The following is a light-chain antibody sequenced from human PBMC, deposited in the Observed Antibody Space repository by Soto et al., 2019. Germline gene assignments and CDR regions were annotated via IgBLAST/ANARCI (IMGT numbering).Light chain of an antibody. J-gene: IGLJ1*01. CDR2: GNS. CDR1: SSNIGAGYD. Sequence: QAVVTQPPSVSGAPGQRVTISCTGSSSNIGAGYDVHWYQQLPGTAPKLLIYGNSNRPSGVPDRFSGSKSGTSASLAITGLQAEDEADYYCQSYDNSLSAPVFGTGTKLTVL. V-gene: IGLV1-40*01. CDR3: QSYDNSLSAPV.